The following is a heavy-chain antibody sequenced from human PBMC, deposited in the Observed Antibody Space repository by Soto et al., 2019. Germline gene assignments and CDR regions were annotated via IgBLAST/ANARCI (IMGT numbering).Heavy chain of an antibody. J-gene: IGHJ5*02. Sequence: GESLRLSCSASGFTFSIYAMHWVRQAPGKGLEYVSAVSTNGGTSYYADSVKGRFTISRDNSRNTLYLQMNSLRPEDTAVYYCVKDRAPRDGYKTQPGSWGLGTLVTVSS. V-gene: IGHV3-64D*06. CDR2: VSTNGGTS. CDR3: VKDRAPRDGYKTQPGS. CDR1: GFTFSIYA. D-gene: IGHD5-12*01.